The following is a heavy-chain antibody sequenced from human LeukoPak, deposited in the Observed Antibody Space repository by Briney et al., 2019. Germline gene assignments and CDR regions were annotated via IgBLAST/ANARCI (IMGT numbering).Heavy chain of an antibody. V-gene: IGHV1-69*13. J-gene: IGHJ4*02. D-gene: IGHD3-22*01. CDR1: GGTFSSYA. CDR2: IIPIFGTA. Sequence: SVKVSCKASGGTFSSYAISWVRQAPGQGLEWMGRIIPIFGTANYAQKFQGRVTITADESTSTAYMELSSLRSEDTAVYYCARDHRPYYYDSSGYYGVDYWGQGTLVTVSS. CDR3: ARDHRPYYYDSSGYYGVDY.